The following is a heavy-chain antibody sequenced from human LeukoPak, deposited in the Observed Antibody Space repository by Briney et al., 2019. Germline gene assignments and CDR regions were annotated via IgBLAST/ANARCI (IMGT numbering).Heavy chain of an antibody. CDR3: ARGTRFLEWSDFDY. CDR1: GGSISSYC. D-gene: IGHD3-3*01. J-gene: IGHJ4*02. CDR2: IYYSGST. V-gene: IGHV4-59*01. Sequence: PSETLSLTCTVSGGSISSYCWSWIRQPPGKGLEWIGYIYYSGSTNYNPSLKSRVTISVDTSKNQFSLKLSSVTAADTAVYYCARGTRFLEWSDFDYWGQGTLVTVSS.